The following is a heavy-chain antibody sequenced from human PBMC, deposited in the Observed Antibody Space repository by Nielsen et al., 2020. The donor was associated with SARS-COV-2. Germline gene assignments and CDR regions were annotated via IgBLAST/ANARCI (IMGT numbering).Heavy chain of an antibody. Sequence: GESLKISCKGSGYSFTSYWISWVRQMPGKGLEWMGRIDTSESYTNYSPSFQGQVTISSDKSISTAYLQWNSLKASDTAMYYCARLHYDFFYHDYWGQGTLVTVSS. CDR2: IDTSESYT. D-gene: IGHD3-3*01. CDR3: ARLHYDFFYHDY. CDR1: GYSFTSYW. J-gene: IGHJ4*02. V-gene: IGHV5-10-1*01.